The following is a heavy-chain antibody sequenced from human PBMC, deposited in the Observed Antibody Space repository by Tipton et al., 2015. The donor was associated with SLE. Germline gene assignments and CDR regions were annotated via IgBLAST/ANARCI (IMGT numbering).Heavy chain of an antibody. V-gene: IGHV3-64D*08. J-gene: IGHJ4*02. CDR1: GFTFSDYA. Sequence: SLRLSCAASGFTFSDYAMHWVRQAPGKGLQYVSVISSRGDTTYYEESVKGRFSISRDNSKNTLFLQMTSLRTEDTAVYYCVTGVPPGTSSYYYFDYWGQGTLVTVSS. CDR3: VTGVPPGTSSYYYFDY. D-gene: IGHD2-2*01. CDR2: ISSRGDTT.